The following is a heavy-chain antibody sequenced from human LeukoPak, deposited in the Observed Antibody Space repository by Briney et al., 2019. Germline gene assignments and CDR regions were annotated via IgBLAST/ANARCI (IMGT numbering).Heavy chain of an antibody. D-gene: IGHD3-9*01. Sequence: SETLSLTCAVYGGSFSGYYWSWIRQPPGKGLEWIGEINHSGSTNYNPSLKSRVTISVDTSKNQFPLKLSSVTAADTAVYYCARGVYFDWSIRPRRWNYMDVWGKGTTVTVSS. CDR2: INHSGST. V-gene: IGHV4-34*01. CDR1: GGSFSGYY. CDR3: ARGVYFDWSIRPRRWNYMDV. J-gene: IGHJ6*03.